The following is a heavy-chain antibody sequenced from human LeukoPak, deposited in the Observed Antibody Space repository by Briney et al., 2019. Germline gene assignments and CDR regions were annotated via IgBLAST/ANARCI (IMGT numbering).Heavy chain of an antibody. CDR1: GFTFDDYG. CDR3: ARGAYYYDSSGYPSYLDDAFDI. V-gene: IGHV3-20*01. D-gene: IGHD3-22*01. CDR2: INWNGGST. J-gene: IGHJ3*02. Sequence: GGSLRLSCAASGFTFDDYGMSWVRQAPGKGLEWVSGINWNGGSTGYADSVKGRFTISRDNAKNSLYLQMNSLRAEDTALYHCARGAYYYDSSGYPSYLDDAFDIWGQGTMVTVSS.